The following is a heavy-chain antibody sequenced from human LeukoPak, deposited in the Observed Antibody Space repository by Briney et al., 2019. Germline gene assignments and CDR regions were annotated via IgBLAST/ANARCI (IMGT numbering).Heavy chain of an antibody. CDR2: IYSSGST. CDR3: ARAHTSSWFLDF. CDR1: GGSIGGYY. J-gene: IGHJ4*02. V-gene: IGHV4-59*01. D-gene: IGHD6-13*01. Sequence: SETLSLTCTVSGGSIGGYYWSCIRQPPTTGLEWIGYIYSSGSTNYNPSLKSRVTISLDASKNQFSLKLRSVTAADTAIYFCARAHTSSWFLDFWGQGTLVTVSS.